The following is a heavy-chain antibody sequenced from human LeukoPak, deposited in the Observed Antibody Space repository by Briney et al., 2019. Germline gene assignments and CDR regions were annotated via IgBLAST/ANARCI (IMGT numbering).Heavy chain of an antibody. CDR2: INPNSGGT. D-gene: IGHD3-10*01. J-gene: IGHJ6*02. CDR1: GYTFTGYY. V-gene: IGHV1-2*02. Sequence: GASVKVSCKASGYTFTGYYMHWVRQAPGQGLEWMGWINPNSGGTNYAQKFQGRVTMTRDTSISTAYMELSRLRSDDTAVYYCARVGPYYYGSGIVENYGMDVWGQGTTVTVSS. CDR3: ARVGPYYYGSGIVENYGMDV.